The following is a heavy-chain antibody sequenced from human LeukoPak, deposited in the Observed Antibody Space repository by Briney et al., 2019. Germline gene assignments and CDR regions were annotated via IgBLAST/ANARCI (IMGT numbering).Heavy chain of an antibody. CDR1: GYSFMTYW. V-gene: IGHV5-51*01. J-gene: IGHJ3*02. Sequence: GESLKISCQASGYSFMTYWIGWVRQMPGKGLEWVARIYPGDSDTKYSPAFQDQVTISADKSITTAYLHWRSLKASDTAMYYCARLSMIDTFDIWGLGTVVTVSS. D-gene: IGHD3-22*01. CDR2: IYPGDSDT. CDR3: ARLSMIDTFDI.